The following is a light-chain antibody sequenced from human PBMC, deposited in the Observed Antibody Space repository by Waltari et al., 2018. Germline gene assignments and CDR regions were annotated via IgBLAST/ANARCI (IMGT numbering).Light chain of an antibody. CDR1: SSDIGASNI. Sequence: QSALTQPASVSGSPGQSITISCTGTSSDIGASNIVSWYQKHPGKAPKVMIYDVNNRPSGVSSRFSGSKSGNTASLTISGLQAEDEADYYCSSYTTGSTRYVFGSGTKVTVL. V-gene: IGLV2-14*03. J-gene: IGLJ1*01. CDR2: DVN. CDR3: SSYTTGSTRYV.